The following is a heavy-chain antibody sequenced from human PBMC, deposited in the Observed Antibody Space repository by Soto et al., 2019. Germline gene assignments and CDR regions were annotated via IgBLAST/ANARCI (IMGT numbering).Heavy chain of an antibody. CDR3: ARVLYYGMDV. CDR1: GFSFSNPRMS. Sequence: QVTLKESGPVLVKPTETLTLTCTFSGFSFSNPRMSVSWIRQPPGKALEWLAHISSSDEKSYSTSLKSRLTLSQDTSKSQVVLTMTNMDPMDTATYYCARVLYYGMDVWGQGTTVTVSS. J-gene: IGHJ6*02. V-gene: IGHV2-26*01. CDR2: ISSSDEK.